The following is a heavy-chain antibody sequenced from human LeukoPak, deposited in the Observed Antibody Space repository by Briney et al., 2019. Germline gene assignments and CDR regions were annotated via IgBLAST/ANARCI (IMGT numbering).Heavy chain of an antibody. D-gene: IGHD1/OR15-1a*01. V-gene: IGHV1-69*05. CDR1: GGTFSSCA. CDR2: IIPIFGTA. Sequence: ASVKVSCKASGGTFSSCAISWVRQAPRQGLEWMGGIIPIFGTANYAQKFQGRVTITTDESTSTAYMELSSLRSEDTAVYYCARGSSGLEHSTAYDYWGQGTLVTVSS. J-gene: IGHJ4*02. CDR3: ARGSSGLEHSTAYDY.